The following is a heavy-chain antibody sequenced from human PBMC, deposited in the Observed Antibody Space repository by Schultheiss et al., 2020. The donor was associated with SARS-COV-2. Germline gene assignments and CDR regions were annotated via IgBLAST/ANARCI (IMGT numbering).Heavy chain of an antibody. V-gene: IGHV4-61*08. D-gene: IGHD1-14*01. CDR2: IYHSGST. Sequence: SETLSLTCTVPGGSITSGAYFWRCIRQHPGKGLECIGEIYHSGSTNYNPSLKSRVTISVDTSKNQFSLKLSSVTAADTAVYYCARRKRQSPYYYYYMDVWGKGTTVTVSS. CDR3: ARRKRQSPYYYYYMDV. J-gene: IGHJ6*03. CDR1: GGSITSGAYF.